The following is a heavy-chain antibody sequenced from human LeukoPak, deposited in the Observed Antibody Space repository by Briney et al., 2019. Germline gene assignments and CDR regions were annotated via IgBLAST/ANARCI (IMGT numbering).Heavy chain of an antibody. J-gene: IGHJ6*03. CDR1: GDSVSSNSAA. CDR2: TYYRSKWYN. CDR3: ARGRWIQLWLDYYMDV. Sequence: SQTLSLSCAISGDSVSSNSAAWNWIRQSPSRGLEWLGRTYYRSKWYNDYAVSVKSRITINPDTSKNQFSLQLNSVTPEDTAVYYCARGRWIQLWLDYYMDVWGKGTTVTVSS. V-gene: IGHV6-1*01. D-gene: IGHD5-18*01.